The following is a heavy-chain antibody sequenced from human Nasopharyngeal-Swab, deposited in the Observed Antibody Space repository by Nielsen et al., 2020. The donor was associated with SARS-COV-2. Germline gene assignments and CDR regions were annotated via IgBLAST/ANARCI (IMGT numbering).Heavy chain of an antibody. Sequence: GSLRLSCAASGFTFRSYAISWVRQAPGKGLEWVSVISGADDSTKYADSVKGRFTISRDNSKNTLDLQMNSLRAEDTAMYYCAKDRDSGDDSDDYYHYYGMDVWGQGTTVTVFS. V-gene: IGHV3-23*01. CDR2: ISGADDST. CDR1: GFTFRSYA. D-gene: IGHD5-12*01. CDR3: AKDRDSGDDSDDYYHYYGMDV. J-gene: IGHJ6*02.